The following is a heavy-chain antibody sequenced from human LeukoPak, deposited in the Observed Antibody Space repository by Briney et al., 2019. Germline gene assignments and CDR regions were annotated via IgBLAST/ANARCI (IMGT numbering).Heavy chain of an antibody. J-gene: IGHJ4*02. D-gene: IGHD4-17*01. Sequence: TSETLSLTCTVSDGSITNYDWSWVRQPPGKGLEFIGHVHYSGTANYNPSLRSRVTISIDTSKKHFFLKLKSVTAADTAVYFCARGYGDFRVEGRYFHSWGQGTLVTISS. CDR2: VHYSGTA. V-gene: IGHV4-59*01. CDR1: DGSITNYD. CDR3: ARGYGDFRVEGRYFHS.